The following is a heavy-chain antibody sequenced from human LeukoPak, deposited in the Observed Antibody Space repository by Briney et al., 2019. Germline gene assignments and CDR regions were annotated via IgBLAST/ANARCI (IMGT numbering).Heavy chain of an antibody. CDR2: MNPNSGNT. V-gene: IGHV1-8*02. CDR3: ARVSRVYDFWSGYYTRSLNYFDY. CDR1: GYTFTSYG. J-gene: IGHJ4*02. Sequence: GASVKVSCKASGYTFTSYGISWVRQATGQGLEWMGWMNPNSGNTGYAQKFQGRVTMTRNTSISTAYMELSSLRSEDTAVYYCARVSRVYDFWSGYYTRSLNYFDYWGQGTLVTVSS. D-gene: IGHD3-3*01.